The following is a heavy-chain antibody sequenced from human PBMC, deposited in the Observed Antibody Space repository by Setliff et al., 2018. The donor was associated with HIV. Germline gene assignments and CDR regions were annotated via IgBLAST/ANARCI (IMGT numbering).Heavy chain of an antibody. CDR3: SNWNTTVDADS. CDR1: GGSVSGHY. Sequence: SETLSLTCAVYGGSVSGHYWGWFRQPPGKGLEWIGEITPTGDTNYIPSLKSRVAMSLDTSKNQFSLKLMSVTAADTAVYYCSNWNTTVDADSWGQGTLVTVSS. D-gene: IGHD1-1*01. J-gene: IGHJ4*02. CDR2: ITPTGDT. V-gene: IGHV4-34*01.